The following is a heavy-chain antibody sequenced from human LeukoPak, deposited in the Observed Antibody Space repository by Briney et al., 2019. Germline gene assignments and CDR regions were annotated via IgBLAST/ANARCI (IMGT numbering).Heavy chain of an antibody. CDR1: GFTFSSYG. CDR2: ISSSSSTI. CDR3: AKDKMVRGVNDAFDI. J-gene: IGHJ3*02. Sequence: GGSLRLSCAASGFTFSSYGMSWVRQAPGKGLEWVSYISSSSSTIYNADSVKGRFTISRDNAKNSLYLQMNSLRAEDTAVYYCAKDKMVRGVNDAFDIWGQGTMVTVSS. V-gene: IGHV3-48*01. D-gene: IGHD3-10*01.